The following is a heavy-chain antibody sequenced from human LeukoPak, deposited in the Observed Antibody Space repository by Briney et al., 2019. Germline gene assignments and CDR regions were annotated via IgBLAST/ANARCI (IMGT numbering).Heavy chain of an antibody. CDR2: IIPIFGTA. CDR1: GGTFSSYA. J-gene: IGHJ4*02. D-gene: IGHD2-21*01. Sequence: SVKVSCKASGGTFSSYAISWVRQAPGQGLEWMGGIIPIFGTANYAQKFQGRVTITADESTSTAYMELSSLRSEDAAVYYCARNCGGDCFIPYFDYWGQGTLVTVSS. V-gene: IGHV1-69*13. CDR3: ARNCGGDCFIPYFDY.